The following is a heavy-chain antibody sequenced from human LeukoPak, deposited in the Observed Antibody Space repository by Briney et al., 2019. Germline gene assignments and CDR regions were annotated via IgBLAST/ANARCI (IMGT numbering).Heavy chain of an antibody. D-gene: IGHD3-22*01. V-gene: IGHV3-7*04. J-gene: IGHJ4*02. CDR3: AGSSSGHDGSGYRPFDY. Sequence: TGGSLRLSCAASGFAFSNYFMTWVRQAPGKGLEWVFNIKKDGSEQNYVDSVKGRFTISRDNAKNSLYLQMNSLRAEDTAVYYCAGSSSGHDGSGYRPFDYWGQGTLVTVSS. CDR1: GFAFSNYF. CDR2: IKKDGSEQ.